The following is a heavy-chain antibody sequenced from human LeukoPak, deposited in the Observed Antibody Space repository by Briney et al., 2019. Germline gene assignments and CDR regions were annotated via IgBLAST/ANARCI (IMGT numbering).Heavy chain of an antibody. D-gene: IGHD5-18*01. J-gene: IGHJ3*02. CDR1: TFSSYG. CDR3: AKDRISQGYDAFDI. CDR2: IRYDGSNK. V-gene: IGHV3-30*02. Sequence: GGSLRLSCAFTFSSYGMHWVRQAPGKGLEWVAFIRYDGSNKYQADSVKGRFTISRDNSKNTLYLQMNSLRAEDTAVYYCAKDRISQGYDAFDIWGQGTMVIVSS.